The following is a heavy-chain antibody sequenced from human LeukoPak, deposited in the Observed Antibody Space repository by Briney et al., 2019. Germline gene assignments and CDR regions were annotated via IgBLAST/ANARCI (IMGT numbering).Heavy chain of an antibody. D-gene: IGHD7-27*01. V-gene: IGHV3-21*01. CDR1: GFTFSSYS. Sequence: GGSLRLSCAASGFTFSSYSMNWVRQAPGKGLEWVSSISSSGSYIYYADSVKGRFTISRDNAKNSLYLQMNSLRAEDTAVYYCARDQGPGAPSGMDVWGKGTTVTVSS. CDR3: ARDQGPGAPSGMDV. J-gene: IGHJ6*04. CDR2: ISSSGSYI.